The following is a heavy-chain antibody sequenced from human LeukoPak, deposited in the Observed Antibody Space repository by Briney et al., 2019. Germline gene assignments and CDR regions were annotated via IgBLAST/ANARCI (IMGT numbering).Heavy chain of an antibody. D-gene: IGHD1-26*01. CDR3: ARKIGSSGAFDI. J-gene: IGHJ3*02. CDR2: IYHSGST. CDR1: GGPISSTNW. V-gene: IGHV4-4*02. Sequence: SETLSLTCAVSGGPISSTNWWSWVRQPPGKGLEWIGEIYHSGSTNYNPSLRSRITISVDKPKDQFSLRLSSVTAADTAVYYCARKIGSSGAFDIWGQGTMVTVSS.